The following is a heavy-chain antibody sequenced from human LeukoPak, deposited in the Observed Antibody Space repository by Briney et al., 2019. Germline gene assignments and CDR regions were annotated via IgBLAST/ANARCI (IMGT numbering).Heavy chain of an antibody. Sequence: GGSLRLSCAASGFTFSSYGMHWVRQAPGKGLEWVAVISYDGSNKYYADSVKGRFTISRDNSKNTLYLQMNSLRAEDTAVYYCAREGLLWFGELFQKGYYYYYMDVWGKGTTVTVSS. CDR1: GFTFSSYG. V-gene: IGHV3-30*03. CDR3: AREGLLWFGELFQKGYYYYYMDV. CDR2: ISYDGSNK. D-gene: IGHD3-10*01. J-gene: IGHJ6*03.